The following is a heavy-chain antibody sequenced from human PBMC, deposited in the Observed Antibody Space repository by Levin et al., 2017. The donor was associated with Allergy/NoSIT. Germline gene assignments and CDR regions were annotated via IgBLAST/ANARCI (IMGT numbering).Heavy chain of an antibody. CDR3: ARGSDMRIAAAGRGAFDI. V-gene: IGHV1-69*06. CDR1: GGTFSSYA. CDR2: IIPIFGTA. Sequence: SVKFSCKASGGTFSSYAISWVRQAPGQGLEWMGGIIPIFGTANYAQKFQGRVTITADKSTSTAYMELSSLRSEDTAVYYCARGSDMRIAAAGRGAFDIWGQGTMVTVSS. D-gene: IGHD6-13*01. J-gene: IGHJ3*02.